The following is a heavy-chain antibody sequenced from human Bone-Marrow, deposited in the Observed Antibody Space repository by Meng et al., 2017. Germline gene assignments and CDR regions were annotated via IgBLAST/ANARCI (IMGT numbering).Heavy chain of an antibody. Sequence: ASVKVSCKASGYTFPDYWLHWVRRAPGQGLEWMGRINPKSGDTHYAQRFQGRVSITGDTSISTAYMELSGLRSDDTAMYYCARDEEISAAGKLFGDYWGQGTLVTVSS. D-gene: IGHD6-13*01. CDR1: GYTFPDYW. CDR3: ARDEEISAAGKLFGDY. CDR2: INPKSGDT. J-gene: IGHJ4*02. V-gene: IGHV1-2*06.